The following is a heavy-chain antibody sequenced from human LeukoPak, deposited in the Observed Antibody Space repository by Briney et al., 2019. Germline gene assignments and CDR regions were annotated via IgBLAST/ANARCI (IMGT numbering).Heavy chain of an antibody. CDR2: ISNDGSRK. V-gene: IGHV3-30*18. Sequence: GRSLRLSCAASGFTFSSYGMHWVRQAPGKGLDWVAVISNDGSRKYYADSVKGRFTISRDNSKNTLSLQVSSLRTEDTAVYYCAKDRYSYAFEYSDSWGQGTLVTVSS. CDR3: AKDRYSYAFEYSDS. CDR1: GFTFSSYG. D-gene: IGHD5-18*01. J-gene: IGHJ4*02.